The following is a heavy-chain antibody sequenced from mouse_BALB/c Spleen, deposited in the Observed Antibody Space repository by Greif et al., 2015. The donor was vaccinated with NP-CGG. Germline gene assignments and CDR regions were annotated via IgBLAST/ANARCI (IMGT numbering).Heavy chain of an antibody. V-gene: IGHV3-6*02. Sequence: EVQLQQSGPGLMKPSQSLSLTCSVTGYSITSSYYWNWIRQFPGNKLEWMGYISYDGSNNYNPSLKNRISITRDTSKNQFFLKLNSVTTEDTATYYCATILLPVDYWGQGTTLTVSS. J-gene: IGHJ2*01. CDR1: GYSITSSYY. D-gene: IGHD2-1*01. CDR3: ATILLPVDY. CDR2: ISYDGSN.